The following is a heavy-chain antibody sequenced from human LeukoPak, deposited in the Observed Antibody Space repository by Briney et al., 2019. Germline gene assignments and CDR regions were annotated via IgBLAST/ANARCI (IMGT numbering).Heavy chain of an antibody. CDR2: MNPNSGNT. V-gene: IGHV1-8*01. CDR1: GYTFTSYD. J-gene: IGHJ4*02. Sequence: ASVKVSCKASGYTFTSYDINWVRQATGQGLEWMGWMNPNSGNTGYAQKFQGRVNMTRNTSISTAYMELSSLESEDTAVYYCARRRSGSSGPPSDHWGQGTLATVSS. D-gene: IGHD6-6*01. CDR3: ARRRSGSSGPPSDH.